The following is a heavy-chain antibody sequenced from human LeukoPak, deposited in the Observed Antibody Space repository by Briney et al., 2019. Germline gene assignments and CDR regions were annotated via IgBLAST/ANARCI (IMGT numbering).Heavy chain of an antibody. Sequence: GGSLRLSCAASGFTFSSYGMHWVRQAPGKGLEWVAFIRYDGINKYYADSVKGRFTISRDNSKNTLYLQMNSLRAEDTAVYYCAKDLSGSQTNVDYWGQGTLVTVSS. CDR3: AKDLSGSQTNVDY. CDR2: IRYDGINK. CDR1: GFTFSSYG. D-gene: IGHD1-26*01. V-gene: IGHV3-30*02. J-gene: IGHJ4*02.